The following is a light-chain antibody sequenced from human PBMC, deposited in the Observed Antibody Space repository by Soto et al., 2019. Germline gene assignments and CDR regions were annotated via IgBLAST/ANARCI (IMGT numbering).Light chain of an antibody. CDR1: QDIAGY. V-gene: IGKV1D-12*01. J-gene: IGKJ5*01. CDR3: QQAYSFPIT. CDR2: GAS. Sequence: DIQVTQSPSSVSASVGDRVTITRRASQDIAGYLAWYQHTPGRTPELLIHGASRLQSGVPARFRGSGSGTDFTLSLNRLQPEDFQTYYCQQAYSFPITFGQGTRLEIK.